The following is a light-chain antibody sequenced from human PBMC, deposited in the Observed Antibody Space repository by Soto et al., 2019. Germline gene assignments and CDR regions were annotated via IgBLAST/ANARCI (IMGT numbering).Light chain of an antibody. CDR1: SSDVGGYNY. CDR2: DVS. Sequence: QSALTQPASVSGSPGQSITISCTGTSSDVGGYNYVSWYQQHPGKAPKFMIYDVSNRPSGVSNRFSGSKSGNTASLTISGLQAEDEANYYCSSYTSSSTLEFGGGTKVTVL. V-gene: IGLV2-14*01. J-gene: IGLJ2*01. CDR3: SSYTSSSTLE.